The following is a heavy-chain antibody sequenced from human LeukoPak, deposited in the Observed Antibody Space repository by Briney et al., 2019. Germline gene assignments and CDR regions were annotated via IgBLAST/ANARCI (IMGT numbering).Heavy chain of an antibody. CDR1: GFTFSSYE. D-gene: IGHD6-13*01. CDR3: AKVRGKAAAGRGDYFDY. CDR2: IGSSDSTI. Sequence: SGGSLRLSCTASGFTFSSYEMNWVRQAPGKGLEWVSYIGSSDSTIYYADSVKGRFTTSRDNAKNSLYLQMNSLRAEDTAVYYCAKVRGKAAAGRGDYFDYWGQGTLVTVSS. V-gene: IGHV3-48*03. J-gene: IGHJ4*02.